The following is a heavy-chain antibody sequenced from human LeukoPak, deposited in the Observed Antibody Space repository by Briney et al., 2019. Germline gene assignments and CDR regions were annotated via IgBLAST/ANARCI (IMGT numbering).Heavy chain of an antibody. CDR2: ISGSGSTI. CDR3: ARGYGSGSYYNHLDY. Sequence: GGSLRLSCAASGFTFGDYSMTWIRQAPGKGLEWVSYISGSGSTIYYADSVKGRFTISRDNAKNSLYLQMNSLRAEDTALYYCARGYGSGSYYNHLDYWGQGTLVTVSS. CDR1: GFTFGDYS. D-gene: IGHD3-10*01. V-gene: IGHV3-11*01. J-gene: IGHJ4*02.